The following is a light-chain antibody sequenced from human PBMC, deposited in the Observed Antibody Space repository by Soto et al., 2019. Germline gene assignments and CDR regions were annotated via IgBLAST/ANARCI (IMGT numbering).Light chain of an antibody. CDR2: GNN. Sequence: QSVLTQPPSVSGAPGQRVTISCTGSSSNIGAGTDVPWYQQLPGTAPKLLSYGNNYRPSGVPDRFSASKSGTSASLTITGLQAEDEADYYCQSYDISLRGVVFGTGTKVTVL. J-gene: IGLJ1*01. CDR3: QSYDISLRGVV. V-gene: IGLV1-40*01. CDR1: SSNIGAGTD.